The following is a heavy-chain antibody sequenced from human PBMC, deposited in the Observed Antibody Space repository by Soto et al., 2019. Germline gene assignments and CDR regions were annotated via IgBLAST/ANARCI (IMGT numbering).Heavy chain of an antibody. CDR1: GFTFKTHA. Sequence: QVQLVESGGGVVQPGTSLRLSCAASGFTFKTHAMHWVRQAPGKGLEWMAVIAYDVNEKFYADSVKGRFTISRDNSENALYLQINTLRNEDTAVYYCGKDVGDYVPYYYGVDVWGQGTTVTVSS. CDR3: GKDVGDYVPYYYGVDV. CDR2: IAYDVNEK. V-gene: IGHV3-30*18. D-gene: IGHD3-10*02. J-gene: IGHJ6*02.